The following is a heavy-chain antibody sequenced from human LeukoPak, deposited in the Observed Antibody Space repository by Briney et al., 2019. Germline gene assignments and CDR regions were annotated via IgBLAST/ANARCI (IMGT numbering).Heavy chain of an antibody. CDR3: ARLIEGY. Sequence: GGSLRLSCAASGFTFSSYAMHWVRQAPGKGLEWVAVIPYDGSNKYYADSVKGRFTISRDNSKNTLYLQMNSLRAEDTAVYYCARLIEGYWGQGTLVTVSS. V-gene: IGHV3-30-3*01. D-gene: IGHD2-8*01. CDR2: IPYDGSNK. J-gene: IGHJ4*02. CDR1: GFTFSSYA.